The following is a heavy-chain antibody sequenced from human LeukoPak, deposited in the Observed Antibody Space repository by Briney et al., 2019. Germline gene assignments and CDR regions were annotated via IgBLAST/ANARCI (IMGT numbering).Heavy chain of an antibody. CDR3: ARHITVTTLDY. CDR1: GGSISSGGYY. D-gene: IGHD1-7*01. J-gene: IGHJ4*02. CDR2: ISYSGST. Sequence: SETLSLTCTVSGGSISSGGYYWSWIRQHPGKGLEWIGYISYSGSTYYNPSLKSRVTISVDTSKNQFSLQLSSVTAADTAVYYCARHITVTTLDYWGQGTLVTVSS. V-gene: IGHV4-31*03.